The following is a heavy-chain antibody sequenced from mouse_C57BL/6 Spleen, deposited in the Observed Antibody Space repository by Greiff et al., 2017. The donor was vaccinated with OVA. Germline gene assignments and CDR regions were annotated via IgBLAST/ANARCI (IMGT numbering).Heavy chain of an antibody. D-gene: IGHD2-4*01. Sequence: QVQLKQPGAELVMPGASVKLSCKASGYTFTSYWMHWVKQRPGQGLEWIGEIDPSDSYTNYNQKLKGKSTLTVDKSSSTAYMQLSSLTSEDSAVYYCARGIYYDYPYYAMDYWGQGPSVTVSS. V-gene: IGHV1-69*01. CDR1: GYTFTSYW. CDR3: ARGIYYDYPYYAMDY. J-gene: IGHJ4*01. CDR2: IDPSDSYT.